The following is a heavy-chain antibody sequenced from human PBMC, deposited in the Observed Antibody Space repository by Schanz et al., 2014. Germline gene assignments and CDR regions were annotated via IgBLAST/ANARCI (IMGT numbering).Heavy chain of an antibody. CDR1: GYTFSNDD. J-gene: IGHJ4*02. CDR3: TRGGYSYALSAFDI. V-gene: IGHV1-18*01. D-gene: IGHD5-18*01. CDR2: INGYNGHT. Sequence: QVQLVQSGAELRKPGTSVKVSCKTSGYTFSNDDINWVRQAPGQGLEWMGWINGYNGHTLYAQKFQGRVTMTTDTSTSTSYMELTSLRSDDTALYYCTRGGYSYALSAFDIWGQGTLVTVSS.